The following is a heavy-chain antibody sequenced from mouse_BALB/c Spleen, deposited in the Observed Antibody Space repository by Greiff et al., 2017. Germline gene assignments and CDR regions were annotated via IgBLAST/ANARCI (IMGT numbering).Heavy chain of an antibody. CDR2: IYPGDGDT. V-gene: IGHV1-80*01. D-gene: IGHD1-1*01. J-gene: IGHJ2*01. CDR3: ARDYYGSSYGVFDD. Sequence: QVQLQQSGAELVRPGSSVKISCKASGYAFSSYWMNWVKQRPGQGLEWIGQIYPGDGDTNYNGKFKGKATLTADKSSSTAYMQLSSLTSEDSAVYFCARDYYGSSYGVFDDWGQGTTLTVSS. CDR1: GYAFSSYW.